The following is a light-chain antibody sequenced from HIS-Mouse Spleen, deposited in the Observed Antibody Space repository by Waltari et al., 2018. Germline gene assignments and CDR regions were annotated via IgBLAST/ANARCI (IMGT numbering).Light chain of an antibody. CDR2: GAS. CDR3: QQYGSSPWT. V-gene: IGKV3-20*01. CDR1: PSVSRSY. J-gene: IGKJ1*01. Sequence: IVLTQTPGTLPLSPGERATPSSRASPSVSRSYIAWYQQKPRQAHRPLIYGASSRATGIPDRFSGSGSGTAFTLTISRLEPEDFAVYYCQQYGSSPWTFGQGTKVEIK.